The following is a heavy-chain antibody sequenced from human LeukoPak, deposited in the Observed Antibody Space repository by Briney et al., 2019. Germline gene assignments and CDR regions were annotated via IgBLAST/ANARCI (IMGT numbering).Heavy chain of an antibody. CDR1: GGSINNYW. CDR2: IYYSGST. J-gene: IGHJ4*02. V-gene: IGHV4-59*01. CDR3: ARSKPVRGSGSYYKSYYFDY. Sequence: PSETLSLTCSVSGGSINNYWWNWIRQPPGKGLEWIGYIYYSGSTSYNPSLKSRLTISVDTSLNQFSLKLNSVTAADTAVYYCARSKPVRGSGSYYKSYYFDYWGQGTLVTVSS. D-gene: IGHD3-10*01.